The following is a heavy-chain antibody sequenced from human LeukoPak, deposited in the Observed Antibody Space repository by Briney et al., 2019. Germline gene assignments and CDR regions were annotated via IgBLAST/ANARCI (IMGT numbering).Heavy chain of an antibody. V-gene: IGHV3-7*01. CDR3: ARSPGDMIVVVIAYYDY. Sequence: GGSLRLSCAASGFPFRTYAMSWVRQAPGKGLEWVANIKQDGSEKYYVDSVKGRFTISRDNAKNSLYLQMNSLRAEDTAVYYCARSPGDMIVVVIAYYDYWGQGTLVTVSS. CDR1: GFPFRTYA. J-gene: IGHJ4*02. CDR2: IKQDGSEK. D-gene: IGHD3-22*01.